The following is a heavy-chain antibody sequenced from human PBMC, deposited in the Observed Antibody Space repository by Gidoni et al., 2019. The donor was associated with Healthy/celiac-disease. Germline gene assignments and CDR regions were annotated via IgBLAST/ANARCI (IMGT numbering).Heavy chain of an antibody. CDR3: AREVVEDYYYYYGMDV. D-gene: IGHD2-15*01. CDR2: IKQDGSEK. Sequence: EVQLVASGGGLVQPGGSLRLSCAASGLTFSSYWMSWVRQAPGKGLEWVANIKQDGSEKYYVDSVKGRFTISGDNAKNSLYLQMNSLRSEDTAVYYCAREVVEDYYYYYGMDVWGQGTTVTVSS. J-gene: IGHJ6*02. CDR1: GLTFSSYW. V-gene: IGHV3-7*01.